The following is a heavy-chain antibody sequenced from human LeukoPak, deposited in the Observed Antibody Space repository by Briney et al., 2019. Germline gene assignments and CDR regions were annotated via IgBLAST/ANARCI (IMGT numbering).Heavy chain of an antibody. Sequence: GGSLRLSCAASGFTFSSYSMNWVRQAPGKGLEWVAIIWYDGSNKYYADSVKGRFTIARDNSKNTLYLQMNSLRAEDTAVYYCARLTGAGTRYFDSWGQGTLVTVSS. J-gene: IGHJ4*02. V-gene: IGHV3-33*08. CDR2: IWYDGSNK. CDR3: ARLTGAGTRYFDS. D-gene: IGHD6-13*01. CDR1: GFTFSSYS.